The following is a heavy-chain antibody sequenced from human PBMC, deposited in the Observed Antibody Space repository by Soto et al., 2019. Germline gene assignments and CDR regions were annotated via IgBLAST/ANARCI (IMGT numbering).Heavy chain of an antibody. CDR3: TTDYYDFWSGYSTGAFDI. V-gene: IGHV3-73*01. J-gene: IGHJ3*02. CDR1: GFTFSGSA. Sequence: GGSLRLSCAASGFTFSGSAMHWVRQASGKGLEWVGRIGSKANSYATAYAASVKGRFTISRDDSKNTAYLQMNSLRTEDTAVYYCTTDYYDFWSGYSTGAFDIWGQGTMVTVSS. CDR2: IGSKANSYAT. D-gene: IGHD3-3*01.